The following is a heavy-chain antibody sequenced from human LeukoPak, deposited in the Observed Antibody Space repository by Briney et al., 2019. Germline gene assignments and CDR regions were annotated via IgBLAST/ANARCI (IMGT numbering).Heavy chain of an antibody. CDR1: GGSISSYY. D-gene: IGHD6-19*01. V-gene: IGHV4-4*09. J-gene: IGHJ5*02. CDR3: ARHGGSVGFDP. Sequence: SETLSLTCTVSGGSISSYYWSWIRQPPGKGLEWIGYIYTSGSTNYNPSLKSRVTISVDTSKNPFSLKLSSVTAADTAVYYGARHGGSVGFDPWGQGTLVTVSS. CDR2: IYTSGST.